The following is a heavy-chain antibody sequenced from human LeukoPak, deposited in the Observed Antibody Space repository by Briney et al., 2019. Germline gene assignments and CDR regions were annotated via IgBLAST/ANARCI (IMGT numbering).Heavy chain of an antibody. D-gene: IGHD4-11*01. CDR1: GFSVSSNY. Sequence: GGSLRLSCAASGFSVSSNYMHWVRQAPGKGLEWVSVIYGGGGTDYADPVKGRLTISRDTSTNTVYLQMNSLRAEDTAVYYCARSRLGYSNFDFWGQGALVTVSS. V-gene: IGHV3-53*01. CDR3: ARSRLGYSNFDF. CDR2: IYGGGGT. J-gene: IGHJ4*02.